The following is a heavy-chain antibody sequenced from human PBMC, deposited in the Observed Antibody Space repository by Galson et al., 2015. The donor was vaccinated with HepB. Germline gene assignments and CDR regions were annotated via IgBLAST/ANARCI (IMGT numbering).Heavy chain of an antibody. CDR1: GFTFSSYG. D-gene: IGHD6-19*01. J-gene: IGHJ4*02. V-gene: IGHV3-30*18. CDR2: ISYDGTNE. CDR3: AKLGSAGGFDY. Sequence: SLRLSCAASGFTFSSYGMEWVRQAPGKGLEWVAVISYDGTNEYYADSVRGRFTTSRDNSKNTLYLQMNSLRAEDTAVYFCAKLGSAGGFDYWGQGTLVTVSS.